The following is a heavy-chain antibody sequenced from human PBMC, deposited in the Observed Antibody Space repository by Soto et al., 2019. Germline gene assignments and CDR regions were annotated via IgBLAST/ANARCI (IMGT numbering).Heavy chain of an antibody. D-gene: IGHD5-18*01. Sequence: QVHLVQSGAEVSKPGSSVKLSCEASGGTFSNYAINWVRQAPGQGLEWLGGIIPKYGTAHYAQKFQSRVTMSENTSTNTAYMEVSGRRTDDTAVYYCAPGVDSAAVSLTNLARHQIGDWGQGTQFTVSS. CDR2: IIPKYGTA. J-gene: IGHJ4*02. CDR3: APGVDSAAVSLTNLARHQIGD. V-gene: IGHV1-69*06. CDR1: GGTFSNYA.